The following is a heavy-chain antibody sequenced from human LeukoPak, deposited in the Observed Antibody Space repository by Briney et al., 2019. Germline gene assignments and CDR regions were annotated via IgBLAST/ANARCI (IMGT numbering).Heavy chain of an antibody. CDR2: ISNSGSYI. J-gene: IGHJ6*03. CDR3: ARVGASSSWYGSYYYYYMDV. V-gene: IGHV3-21*01. D-gene: IGHD6-13*01. Sequence: GGSLRLSCAASGFTSSSYTMSWVRQAPGKGLEWVSLISNSGSYIYYAESMKGRVTISRDNAKNSLFLQMNSLRDEDTALYYCARVGASSSWYGSYYYYYMDVWGMGTTVTVFS. CDR1: GFTSSSYT.